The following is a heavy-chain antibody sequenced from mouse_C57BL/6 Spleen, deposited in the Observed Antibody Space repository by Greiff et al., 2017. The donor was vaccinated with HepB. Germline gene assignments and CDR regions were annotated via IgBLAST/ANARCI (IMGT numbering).Heavy chain of an antibody. Sequence: VKLQQSGAELARPGASVKLSCKASGYTFTSYGISWVKQRTGQGLEWIGEIYPSSGNTYYNEKFKGKATLTADKSSSTAYMELRSLTSEDSAVYFCARLYSNFYFDYWGQGTTLTVSS. J-gene: IGHJ2*01. CDR2: IYPSSGNT. V-gene: IGHV1-81*01. CDR1: GYTFTSYG. D-gene: IGHD2-5*01. CDR3: ARLYSNFYFDY.